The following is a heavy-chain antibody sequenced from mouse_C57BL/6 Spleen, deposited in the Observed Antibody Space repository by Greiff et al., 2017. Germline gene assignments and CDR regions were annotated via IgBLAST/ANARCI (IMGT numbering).Heavy chain of an antibody. CDR1: GYTFTSYW. D-gene: IGHD2-3*01. CDR3: ARSYDCYPYCYFDV. J-gene: IGHJ1*03. V-gene: IGHV1-59*01. CDR2: IDPGDSYT. Sequence: QVQLQQPGAELVRPGTSVKLSCKASGYTFTSYWMNWVKQRPGQGLEWIGVIDPGDSYTNYNQKFKGKATLTVATSSSTAYMQLSSLTSEDSAVYSCARSYDCYPYCYFDVWGTGTTVTVSS.